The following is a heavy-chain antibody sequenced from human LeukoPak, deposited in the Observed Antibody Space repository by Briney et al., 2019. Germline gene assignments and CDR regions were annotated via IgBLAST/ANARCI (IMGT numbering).Heavy chain of an antibody. V-gene: IGHV1-46*01. CDR3: ARDPPNYYDSSGSIYYGMDV. Sequence: ASVKVSCKASGYTFTSYYMHWVRQAPGQGLEWMGIINPSGGSTSYAQKFQGRVTMTRDTSTSTVYMELSSLRSEDTAVYYCARDPPNYYDSSGSIYYGMDVWGQGTTVTVSS. CDR1: GYTFTSYY. J-gene: IGHJ6*02. CDR2: INPSGGST. D-gene: IGHD3-22*01.